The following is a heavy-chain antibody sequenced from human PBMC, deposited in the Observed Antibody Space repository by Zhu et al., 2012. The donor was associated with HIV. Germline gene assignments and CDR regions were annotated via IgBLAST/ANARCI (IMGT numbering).Heavy chain of an antibody. CDR1: GYSISSGYY. CDR2: IYHSGST. CDR3: ARDAKRWLQSSNWFDP. V-gene: IGHV4-38-2*02. J-gene: IGHJ5*02. Sequence: QVQLQESGPGLVKPSETLSLTCAVSGYSISSGYYWGWIRQPPGKGLEWIGSIYHSGSTYYNPSLKSRVTISVDTSKNQSSLKLSSVTAADTAVYYCARDAKRWLQSSNWFDPWGQGTLVTVSS. D-gene: IGHD5-24*01.